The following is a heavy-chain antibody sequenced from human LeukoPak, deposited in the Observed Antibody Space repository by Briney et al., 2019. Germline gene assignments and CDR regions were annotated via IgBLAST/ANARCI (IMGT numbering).Heavy chain of an antibody. CDR2: LNPSGGST. CDR1: GYTVTSYY. Sequence: ASVKVSCKASGYTVTSYYMHWVRQAPGQGLEWRGILNPSGGSTSYAQKFQGRATLTRATSTSTVYMELSSLRSEDTAVYYCASVYNYGMDVWGQGTTVIVSS. CDR3: ASVYNYGMDV. V-gene: IGHV1-46*01. J-gene: IGHJ6*02.